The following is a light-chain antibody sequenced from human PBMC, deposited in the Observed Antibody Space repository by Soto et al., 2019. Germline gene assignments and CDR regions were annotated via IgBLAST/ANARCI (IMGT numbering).Light chain of an antibody. Sequence: QSVLTQPPSASGTPGQRVTISCSGSSSNIGNCYVYWYQQLPGTAPKLLIYKNNQRPLGVPDLFSGSKSGTSASLAISVLRAEDEAHYYCAAWDDSLSGPGVFGGSTQLTLL. CDR2: KNN. CDR1: SSNIGNCY. V-gene: IGLV1-47*01. CDR3: AAWDDSLSGPGV. J-gene: IGLJ7*01.